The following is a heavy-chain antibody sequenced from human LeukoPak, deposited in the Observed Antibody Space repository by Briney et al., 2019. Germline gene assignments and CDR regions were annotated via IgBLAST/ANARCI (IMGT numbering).Heavy chain of an antibody. CDR2: IYYSGST. Sequence: SQTLSLTCTVSGGSISSGGYYWSWIRQHPGKGLEWIGYIYYSGSTYYNPSLESRVTISVDTSKNQFSLKLSSVTAADTAVYYCARSRVQLWTRGALDIWGQGTMVTVFS. D-gene: IGHD5-18*01. CDR3: ARSRVQLWTRGALDI. J-gene: IGHJ3*02. CDR1: GGSISSGGYY. V-gene: IGHV4-31*03.